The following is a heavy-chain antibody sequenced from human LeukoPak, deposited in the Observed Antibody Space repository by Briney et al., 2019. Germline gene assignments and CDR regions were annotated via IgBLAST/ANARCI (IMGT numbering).Heavy chain of an antibody. CDR1: GVTISSYY. CDR3: ARKDGDY. J-gene: IGHJ4*02. CDR2: IYYSGST. D-gene: IGHD5-24*01. Sequence: SETLSLTCTVSGVTISSYYWSWIRQPPGKGLEWIGYIYYSGSTNYNPSLKSRVTMSLDTSKNQFSLKLRSVTAADTAIYYCARKDGDYWGQGTLVTVSS. V-gene: IGHV4-59*01.